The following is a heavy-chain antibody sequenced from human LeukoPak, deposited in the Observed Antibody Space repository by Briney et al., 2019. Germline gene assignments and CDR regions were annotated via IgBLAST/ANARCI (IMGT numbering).Heavy chain of an antibody. V-gene: IGHV3-7*01. J-gene: IGHJ4*02. CDR1: GFSSSSYR. CDR2: IKQDGSEK. CDR3: ARDRGSSGWYEFDY. D-gene: IGHD6-19*01. Sequence: GASLRLSCAASGFSSSSYRMSWVRPAPGKGLELVANIKQDGSEKYYVDSVKGRFTISRDNAKNSLYLQMNSLRAEDTAVYYCARDRGSSGWYEFDYWGQGTLVTVSS.